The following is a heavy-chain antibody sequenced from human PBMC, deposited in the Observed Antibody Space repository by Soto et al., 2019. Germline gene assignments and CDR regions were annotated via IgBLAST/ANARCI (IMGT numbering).Heavy chain of an antibody. V-gene: IGHV3-23*01. J-gene: IGHJ4*02. CDR1: GFIFSSYA. Sequence: GGSLRLSCAASGFIFSSYAMNWVRQPPGKGLEWVSAISGNSFHTDYVDSVKGRFTISRDNSKNTLYLQMNSLKAEDTAVYYCAKGTPPYCSGGWCDPFDFWGQGTLVTV. D-gene: IGHD2-15*01. CDR2: ISGNSFHT. CDR3: AKGTPPYCSGGWCDPFDF.